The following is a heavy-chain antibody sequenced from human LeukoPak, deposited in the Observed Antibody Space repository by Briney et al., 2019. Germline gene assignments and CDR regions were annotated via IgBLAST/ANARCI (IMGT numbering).Heavy chain of an antibody. Sequence: SETLSLTCAVYGGSFSGYYWSWIRQPPGKGLEWTGEINHSGSTNYNPSLKSRVTISVDTSKNQFSLKLSSVTAADTAVYYCASLSLRFLEWLSDTADDYWGQGTLVTVSS. J-gene: IGHJ4*02. D-gene: IGHD3-3*01. CDR2: INHSGST. V-gene: IGHV4-34*01. CDR3: ASLSLRFLEWLSDTADDY. CDR1: GGSFSGYY.